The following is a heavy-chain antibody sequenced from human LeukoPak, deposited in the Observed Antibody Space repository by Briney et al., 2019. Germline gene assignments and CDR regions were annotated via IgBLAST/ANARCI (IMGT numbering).Heavy chain of an antibody. CDR2: IYPGDSEA. CDR1: GYSFTTYW. D-gene: IGHD2-15*01. V-gene: IGHV5-51*01. Sequence: GESLKISCKGSGYSFTTYWIAWVRQMPGKGLEGMAIIYPGDSEARHSPAFQGQVTISADKSIATAYLEWRSLKASDTAMYYCARGKGYCSAGTCGIFCYWGQGALVTVAS. J-gene: IGHJ4*02. CDR3: ARGKGYCSAGTCGIFCY.